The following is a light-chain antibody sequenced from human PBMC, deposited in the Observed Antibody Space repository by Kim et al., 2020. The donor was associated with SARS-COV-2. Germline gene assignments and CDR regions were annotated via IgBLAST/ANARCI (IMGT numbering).Light chain of an antibody. CDR2: GAS. Sequence: PSSLSASVGDRVTITCRASQSISSDFNWYQQKPGKAPKLLIYGASTLERGVPSRFSGTGSGTDFTLTISSLQPEDSATYYCQQGWSFGQGTKLEIK. V-gene: IGKV1-39*01. J-gene: IGKJ2*01. CDR1: QSISSD. CDR3: QQGWS.